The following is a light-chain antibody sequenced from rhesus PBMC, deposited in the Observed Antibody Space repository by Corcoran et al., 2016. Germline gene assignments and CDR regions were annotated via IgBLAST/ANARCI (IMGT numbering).Light chain of an antibody. CDR1: QGINNW. J-gene: IGKJ3*01. V-gene: IGKV1-21*01. CDR2: KAS. Sequence: DIQMTQSPSSLSASVGDRVTITCRASQGINNWLAWYQQKPGKAPKLLIYKASSLQSGVPSRFSGNGSGTDLTLTISSLQPEDFATYYCQQYSSAPRVAFGPGTKLNIK. CDR3: QQYSSAPRVA.